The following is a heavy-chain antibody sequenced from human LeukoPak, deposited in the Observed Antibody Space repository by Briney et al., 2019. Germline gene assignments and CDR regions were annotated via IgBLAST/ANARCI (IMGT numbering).Heavy chain of an antibody. CDR1: GFNFDDYG. D-gene: IGHD3-22*01. CDR3: ARGYYYDSSGYSFFDY. Sequence: GGSLRLSCAASGFNFDDYGMSWVRQAPGMGLEWVSGINWNGGSTGYADSVKGRFTISRDNAKNSLYLQMNSLRAEDTALYYRARGYYYDSSGYSFFDYWGQGTLVTVSS. V-gene: IGHV3-20*04. CDR2: INWNGGST. J-gene: IGHJ4*02.